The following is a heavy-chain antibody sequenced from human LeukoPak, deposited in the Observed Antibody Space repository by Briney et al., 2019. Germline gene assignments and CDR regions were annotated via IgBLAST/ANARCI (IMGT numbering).Heavy chain of an antibody. D-gene: IGHD1-26*01. CDR3: ARDPPGIVGATDAFDI. CDR1: GYTFINHA. CDR2: INIGNGNT. Sequence: ASVKVSCKASGYTFINHAIHWVRQAPGQRLEWMGWINIGNGNTKYSQNFQGRITITRDTSATTAYMDLSSLRSEDTAMYYCARDPPGIVGATDAFDIWGQGTMVTVSS. V-gene: IGHV1-3*04. J-gene: IGHJ3*02.